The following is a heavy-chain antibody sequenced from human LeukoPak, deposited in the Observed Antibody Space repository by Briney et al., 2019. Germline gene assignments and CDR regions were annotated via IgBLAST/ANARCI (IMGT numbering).Heavy chain of an antibody. Sequence: GESLRLSCAASGFTFSNYWMNWVRQAPGKGLEWVANIKQDGSTKNYVDSVKGRFTISRDNAKSSLYLQMNSLRAEDTAVYYCAVGTSGHGGNWLDPWGQGTLVTVSS. J-gene: IGHJ5*02. CDR2: IKQDGSTK. D-gene: IGHD5-12*01. CDR3: AVGTSGHGGNWLDP. V-gene: IGHV3-7*01. CDR1: GFTFSNYW.